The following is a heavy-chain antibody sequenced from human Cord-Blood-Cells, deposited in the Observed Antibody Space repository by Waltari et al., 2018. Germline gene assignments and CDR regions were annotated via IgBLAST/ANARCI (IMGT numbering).Heavy chain of an antibody. CDR2: ISYDGIKK. J-gene: IGHJ3*02. D-gene: IGHD6-13*01. V-gene: IGHV3-30*04. CDR3: ARYPSWYDAFDI. CDR1: GFILSSYA. Sequence: QVQLVESGGGVVQPGRSLALSCAASGFILSSYAMHWVRQAPGKGGEWVAVISYDGIKKYYADSVKGHITISRDNSRNTLYLQMNSLRAEDTAVYYCARYPSWYDAFDIWGQGTMVTVSS.